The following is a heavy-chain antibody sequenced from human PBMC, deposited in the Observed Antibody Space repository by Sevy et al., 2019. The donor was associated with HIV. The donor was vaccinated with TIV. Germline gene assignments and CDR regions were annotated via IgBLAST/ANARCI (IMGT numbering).Heavy chain of an antibody. CDR1: GLTFSDYY. D-gene: IGHD1-26*01. CDR3: ARAGDWEPFFDY. Sequence: GGSLRLSCAVSGLTFSDYYMSWIRQAPGKGLEWLSHISSSGSTIYYADSVKGRLTMSRDNAKNALYLQMSSLRAEDTAFYYCARAGDWEPFFDYWGQRTLVTVSS. CDR2: ISSSGSTI. V-gene: IGHV3-11*01. J-gene: IGHJ4*02.